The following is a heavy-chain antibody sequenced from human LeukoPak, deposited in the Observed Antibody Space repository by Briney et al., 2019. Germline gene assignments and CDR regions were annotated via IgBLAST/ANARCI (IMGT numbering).Heavy chain of an antibody. CDR1: GGSISSYY. Sequence: SETLSLTCTVSGGSISSYYWSWIRQPPGKGLEWIGYIYYSGSTNYNPSLKSRVTISVDTSKNQFSLKLSSVTAADTAVYYCARVRSPFFGYSYGYGVAAFDIWGQGTMVTVSS. V-gene: IGHV4-59*01. J-gene: IGHJ3*02. CDR3: ARVRSPFFGYSYGYGVAAFDI. D-gene: IGHD5-18*01. CDR2: IYYSGST.